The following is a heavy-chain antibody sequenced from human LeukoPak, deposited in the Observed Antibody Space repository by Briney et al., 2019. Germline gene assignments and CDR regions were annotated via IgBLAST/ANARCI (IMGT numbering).Heavy chain of an antibody. V-gene: IGHV4-59*01. J-gene: IGHJ4*02. CDR1: GGSISSYY. CDR3: ALEWELGKVDY. CDR2: IYYSGST. D-gene: IGHD1-26*01. Sequence: SETLSLTCTVSGGSISSYYWSWIRQPPGKGLESIGYIYYSGSTNYNPSLKSRVTISVDTSKNQFSLKLSSVTAADTAVSYCALEWELGKVDYWGQGTLVTVSS.